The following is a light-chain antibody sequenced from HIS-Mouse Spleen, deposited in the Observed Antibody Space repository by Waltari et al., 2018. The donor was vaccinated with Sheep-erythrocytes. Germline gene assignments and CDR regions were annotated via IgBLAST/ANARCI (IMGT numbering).Light chain of an antibody. V-gene: IGKV2-30*02. CDR3: MQGTHWPPYT. J-gene: IGKJ2*01. CDR2: KVS. CDR1: QSLVHSDGNTY. Sequence: DVVMTQSPLSLPVTLGQPASISCRSSQSLVHSDGNTYLNWFQQRPGQSPRRLISKVSNRDSGVPDRVSGSGSGTDFTLKISRVEAEDVGVYYCMQGTHWPPYTFGQGTKLEIK.